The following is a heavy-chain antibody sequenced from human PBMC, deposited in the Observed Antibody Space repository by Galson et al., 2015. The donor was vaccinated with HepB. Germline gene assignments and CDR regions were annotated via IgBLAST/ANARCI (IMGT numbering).Heavy chain of an antibody. CDR1: GFTFSSYW. D-gene: IGHD2-2*02. CDR2: IKQDGSEK. J-gene: IGHJ4*02. V-gene: IGHV3-7*03. CDR3: ARDQYCSSTSCYIFYFDY. Sequence: SLRLSCAASGFTFSSYWMSWVRQAPGKGLEWVANIKQDGSEKYYVDSVKGRFTISRDNAKNSLYLQMNSLRAEDTAVYYCARDQYCSSTSCYIFYFDYWGQGTLVTVSS.